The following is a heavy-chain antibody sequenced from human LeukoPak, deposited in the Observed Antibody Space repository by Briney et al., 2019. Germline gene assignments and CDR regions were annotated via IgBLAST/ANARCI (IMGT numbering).Heavy chain of an antibody. Sequence: SETLSLTCTVSGGSISSYYWSWIRQPPGKGLEWIGYIYYSGSTNYNPSLKSRVTISVDTSKNQFSLKLSSVTAADTAVYYCARDRLGYQSDYWGQGTLVTVSS. CDR3: ARDRLGYQSDY. CDR1: GGSISSYY. D-gene: IGHD6-25*01. CDR2: IYYSGST. V-gene: IGHV4-59*12. J-gene: IGHJ4*02.